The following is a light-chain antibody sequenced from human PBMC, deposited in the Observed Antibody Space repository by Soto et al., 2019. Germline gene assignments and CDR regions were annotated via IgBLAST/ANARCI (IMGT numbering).Light chain of an antibody. V-gene: IGKV4-1*01. Sequence: DIVMTQSPDSLAVSLGERATINCKSSQSVFCSSNNKNYLAWYQQKPGQPPKLLFYWASTRESGVPDRFSGSGSGTDFTLTISSLQAEDVAVYYCQHYYSTPRTFGQGTKVEL. CDR2: WAS. J-gene: IGKJ1*01. CDR3: QHYYSTPRT. CDR1: QSVFCSSNNKNY.